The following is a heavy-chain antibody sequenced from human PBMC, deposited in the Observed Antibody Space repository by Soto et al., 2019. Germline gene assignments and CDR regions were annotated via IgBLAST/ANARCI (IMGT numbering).Heavy chain of an antibody. Sequence: SETLSLTCTVSGGSISSGGYYWSWIRQHPGKGLEWIGYIDYSGSTYYNPSLQSRVSISLDLVKNQVSLKLTSVTAADTATYYCARGHIVSSNFYYMEVWGKGTTVTVSS. D-gene: IGHD3-16*02. V-gene: IGHV4-31*03. CDR2: IDYSGST. J-gene: IGHJ6*03. CDR3: ARGHIVSSNFYYMEV. CDR1: GGSISSGGYY.